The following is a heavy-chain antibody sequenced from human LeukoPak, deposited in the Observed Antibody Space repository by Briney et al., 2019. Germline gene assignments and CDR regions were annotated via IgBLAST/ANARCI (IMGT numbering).Heavy chain of an antibody. CDR1: GFTFSSSA. Sequence: GGSLRLSCAASGFTFSSSAMTWVRQAPGKGLEWVSAISDNGYDTFYADSVKGRFTISRDNSKNTLYLQMSSLRAEDTAVYYCAKKYSTGLDPWGQGTLVTVSS. J-gene: IGHJ5*02. D-gene: IGHD1-26*01. V-gene: IGHV3-23*01. CDR2: ISDNGYDT. CDR3: AKKYSTGLDP.